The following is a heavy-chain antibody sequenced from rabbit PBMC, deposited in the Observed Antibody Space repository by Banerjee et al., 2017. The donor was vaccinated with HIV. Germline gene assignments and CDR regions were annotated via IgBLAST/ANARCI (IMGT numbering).Heavy chain of an antibody. CDR2: IDAGSSDPT. CDR3: VRGNVGTSYYITRLDL. CDR1: GFSFSSSYY. D-gene: IGHD8-1*01. V-gene: IGHV1S45*01. Sequence: QEQLEESGGDLVKPEGSLTLTCTASGFSFSSSYYMCWVRQAPGKGLEWIACIDAGSSDPTYYASWAKGRFTISSHNAQNTLYLQLDSLTAADTATYFCVRGNVGTSYYITRLDLWGPGTLVTVS. J-gene: IGHJ3*01.